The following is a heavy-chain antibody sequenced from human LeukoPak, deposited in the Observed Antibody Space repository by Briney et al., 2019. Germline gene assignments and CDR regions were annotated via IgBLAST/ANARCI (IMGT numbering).Heavy chain of an antibody. CDR1: GYSISDGFY. CDR3: ARVPTNYGSGTSDVNFDS. Sequence: PSETLSLTCTVSGYSISDGFYWGWIRQPPAQGLEWVGNIYHSGRTYYNPSLKSRVTISVDTSKNQFSLMLTSVTAADTAVYYCARVPTNYGSGTSDVNFDSWGQGTLVAVSS. CDR2: IYHSGRT. J-gene: IGHJ4*02. D-gene: IGHD3-10*01. V-gene: IGHV4-38-2*02.